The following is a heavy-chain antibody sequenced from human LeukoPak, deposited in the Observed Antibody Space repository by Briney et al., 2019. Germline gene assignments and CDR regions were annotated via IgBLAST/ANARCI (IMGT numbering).Heavy chain of an antibody. CDR1: GGSISSYY. CDR3: ARHHRSGWFDY. J-gene: IGHJ4*02. Sequence: SETLSLTCTVSGGSISSYYWSWIRQPPGKGLEWIGYISYSGSTNYNPSLKSRVTISVDTSKNQFSLKLSSVTAADTAVYYCARHHRSGWFDYWGQGTLVTVSS. CDR2: ISYSGST. D-gene: IGHD6-19*01. V-gene: IGHV4-59*08.